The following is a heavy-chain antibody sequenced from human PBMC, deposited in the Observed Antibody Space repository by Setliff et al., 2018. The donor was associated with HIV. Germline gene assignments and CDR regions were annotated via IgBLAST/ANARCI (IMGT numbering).Heavy chain of an antibody. D-gene: IGHD6-13*01. CDR3: ARGSSWYGPRFVY. Sequence: PGGSLRLSCAASGFTFSSYEMNWVRQAPGKGLEWVAYISASGSTIYYTDSVKGRFTISRDNAKNSLDLQMKSLRADDTSVYYCARGSSWYGPRFVYWGQGNLVTVSS. CDR1: GFTFSSYE. V-gene: IGHV3-48*03. CDR2: ISASGSTI. J-gene: IGHJ4*02.